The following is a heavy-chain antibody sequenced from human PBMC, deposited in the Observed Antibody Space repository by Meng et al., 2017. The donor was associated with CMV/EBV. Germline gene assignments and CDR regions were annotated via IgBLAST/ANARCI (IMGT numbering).Heavy chain of an antibody. D-gene: IGHD3-3*01. CDR1: SYA. Sequence: SYAISWVRQAPGQGLEWMGGIIPIRGIANYAQKFQGRVKITADKSTSTTYMELSSLRSEDTAVYYCARGPSFGVVISLRYYYYGMDVWGQGTTVTVSS. J-gene: IGHJ6*02. CDR3: ARGPSFGVVISLRYYYYGMDV. CDR2: IIPIRGIA. V-gene: IGHV1-69*10.